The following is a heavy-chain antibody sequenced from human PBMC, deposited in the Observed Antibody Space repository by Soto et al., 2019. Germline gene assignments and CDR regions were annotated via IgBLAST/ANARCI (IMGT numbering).Heavy chain of an antibody. V-gene: IGHV4-59*12. CDR2: IYYSGNT. CDR1: GGSISSFY. Sequence: PSETLSLTCTVSGGSISSFYWSWIRQPPGKGLEWIGYIYYSGNTNYNPSLKSRVTISVDTSKNQFSLKLSSVTAADTAVYHCARDLVYCSSTSCYPYFDPWGQGTLVTGSS. CDR3: ARDLVYCSSTSCYPYFDP. D-gene: IGHD2-2*01. J-gene: IGHJ5*02.